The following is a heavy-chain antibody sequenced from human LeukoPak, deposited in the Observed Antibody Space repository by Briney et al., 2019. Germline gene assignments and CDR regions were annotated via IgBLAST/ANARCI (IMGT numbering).Heavy chain of an antibody. CDR3: AKAGFCGGDCYASFDY. J-gene: IGHJ4*02. CDR2: ISGSSGYI. D-gene: IGHD2-21*02. Sequence: GGSLRLSCAAPGFIFSSFKMNWVRQAPGKGLEWVSSISGSSGYIYYADSVKGRFTISRDNAKNSMYPQMNSLRAEDTAVYYCAKAGFCGGDCYASFDYWGQGTLVTVSS. CDR1: GFIFSSFK. V-gene: IGHV3-21*04.